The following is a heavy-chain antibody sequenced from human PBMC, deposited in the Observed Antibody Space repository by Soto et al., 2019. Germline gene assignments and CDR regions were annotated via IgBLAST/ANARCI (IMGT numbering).Heavy chain of an antibody. V-gene: IGHV1-69*02. Sequence: QVQLVQSGAEVKKPGSSVKVSCKASGGTFSSYTISWVRQAPGQGLEWMGRIIPILGIANYAQKFQGRVTTTADKSTSTAYIELSSLRSEDTAVYYCARHLPDIVATILDYWGQGTLVTVSS. CDR3: ARHLPDIVATILDY. CDR2: IIPILGIA. D-gene: IGHD5-12*01. J-gene: IGHJ4*02. CDR1: GGTFSSYT.